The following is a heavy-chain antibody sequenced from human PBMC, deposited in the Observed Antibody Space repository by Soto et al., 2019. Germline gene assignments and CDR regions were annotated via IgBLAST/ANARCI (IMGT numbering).Heavy chain of an antibody. CDR1: GGSLSGYY. V-gene: IGHV4-34*01. Sequence: PSETLSLTCVVCGGSLSGYYWTWIRQPPGRGLEWIGEINHSVSTNCTPSLKSRVTISIDTPKKQFSLKLSSVTAADTAVYYCARGKGSSWYSAGLYYFDYWGQGTLVTVSS. J-gene: IGHJ4*02. CDR3: ARGKGSSWYSAGLYYFDY. CDR2: INHSVST. D-gene: IGHD6-13*01.